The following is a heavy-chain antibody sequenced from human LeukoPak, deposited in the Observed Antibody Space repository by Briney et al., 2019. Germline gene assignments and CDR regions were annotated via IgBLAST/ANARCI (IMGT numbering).Heavy chain of an antibody. V-gene: IGHV3-23*01. Sequence: GGSLRLSCTASGFTLSSYEMSWIRQAPGKGLEWVSSIGYSGGNTHYADSVKGRFTISRDNSKNSLYLQMNSLRAEDTAVYYCARVLRYDNSGHDSFDIWGQGTMVTVSS. J-gene: IGHJ3*02. CDR1: GFTLSSYE. CDR2: IGYSGGNT. CDR3: ARVLRYDNSGHDSFDI. D-gene: IGHD3-22*01.